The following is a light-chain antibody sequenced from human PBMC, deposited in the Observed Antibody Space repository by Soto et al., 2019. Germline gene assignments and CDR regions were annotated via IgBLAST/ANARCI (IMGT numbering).Light chain of an antibody. CDR3: QQYNNWPPLT. CDR1: QNIDNN. V-gene: IGKV3D-15*01. CDR2: GAS. J-gene: IGKJ4*01. Sequence: EIVMTQSPATLSVSPGDRVTLSCRASQNIDNNLAWYQQRPGQPPRLLIYGASTRANGIPARFSGSGSGTEFTLTISSRQSEDLAVYCCQQYNNWPPLTFGGGTKVEIK.